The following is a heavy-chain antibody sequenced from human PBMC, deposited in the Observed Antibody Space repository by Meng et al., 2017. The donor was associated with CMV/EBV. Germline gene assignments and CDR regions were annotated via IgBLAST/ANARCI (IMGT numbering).Heavy chain of an antibody. J-gene: IGHJ6*02. V-gene: IGHV3-74*01. CDR3: ARVRESDGYSSSWYDYYYYGMDV. Sequence: GESLKISCAASGFTFSSYWMHWVRQAPGKGLEWVSRINSDGSSTSYADSVKGRFTISSDNAKNTLYLQMNSLRAEDTAVYYCARVRESDGYSSSWYDYYYYGMDVWGQGTTVTVSS. CDR2: INSDGSST. CDR1: GFTFSSYW. D-gene: IGHD6-13*01.